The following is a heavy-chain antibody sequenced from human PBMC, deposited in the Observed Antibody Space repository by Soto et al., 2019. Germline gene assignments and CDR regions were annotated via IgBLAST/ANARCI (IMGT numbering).Heavy chain of an antibody. CDR2: INHSGST. CDR3: ASSYYYGSGSYQP. Sequence: PSETLSLTCAVYGWSFSGYYWSWIRQPPGKGLEWIGEINHSGSTNYNPSLKSRVTISVDTSKNQFSLKLSSVTAADTAVYYCASSYYYGSGSYQPWGQGTLVTVSS. CDR1: GWSFSGYY. V-gene: IGHV4-34*01. J-gene: IGHJ5*02. D-gene: IGHD3-10*01.